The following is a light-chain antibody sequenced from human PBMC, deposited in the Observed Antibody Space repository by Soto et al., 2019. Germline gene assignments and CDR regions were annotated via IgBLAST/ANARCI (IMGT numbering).Light chain of an antibody. Sequence: MLMTQSPATLSVSPGGRATLSFRASHTISGTLALYQQKPGQAPRLLIHGASTRAPGFPARFSGSGSGTDFTLTISSLQSEDFAVYYCQQYDNWPWTFGQGTKVDIK. CDR3: QQYDNWPWT. CDR1: HTISGT. V-gene: IGKV3-15*01. J-gene: IGKJ1*01. CDR2: GAS.